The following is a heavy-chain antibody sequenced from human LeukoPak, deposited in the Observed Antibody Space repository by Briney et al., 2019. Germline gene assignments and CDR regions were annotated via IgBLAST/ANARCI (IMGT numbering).Heavy chain of an antibody. Sequence: ASVKVSCKVSGYTLTELSTHWVRQAPGKGLEWMGGFDPEDGERIYAQKFQDRVTMTEDTSTDTAYMELRSLRSEDTAMYYCATALRLEAHDLWGHGTMVIVSS. V-gene: IGHV1-24*01. CDR1: GYTLTELS. J-gene: IGHJ3*01. CDR2: FDPEDGER. D-gene: IGHD3-16*01. CDR3: ATALRLEAHDL.